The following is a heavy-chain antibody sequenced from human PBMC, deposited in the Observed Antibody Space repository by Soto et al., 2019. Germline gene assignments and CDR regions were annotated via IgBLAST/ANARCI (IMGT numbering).Heavy chain of an antibody. J-gene: IGHJ6*02. CDR3: AKDPLGYCSGGSCLRYYGMDV. CDR1: GFTFSSYA. CDR2: ISGSGGSK. V-gene: IGHV3-23*01. D-gene: IGHD2-15*01. Sequence: GGSLRLSCAASGFTFSSYAMSWVRQAPGKGLEWVSAISGSGGSKYYADSGKGRFTISRDNSKNTLYLQMNSLRAEDTAVYYCAKDPLGYCSGGSCLRYYGMDVWGQGTTVTVSS.